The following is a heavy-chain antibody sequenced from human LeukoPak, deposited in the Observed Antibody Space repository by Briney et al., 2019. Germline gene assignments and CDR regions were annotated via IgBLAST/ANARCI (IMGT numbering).Heavy chain of an antibody. CDR2: INWEGCNT. D-gene: IGHD3-3*01. V-gene: IGHV3-74*01. CDR3: AISPECDN. CDR1: RFTFRSYW. J-gene: IGHJ4*02. Sequence: PGWSLRLSCAASRFTFRSYWMHWVRQAAAEGLVWVARINWEGCNTNYADSVKGRFTISRDNAKNTLYLQMNSLRAEDTAVYYCAISPECDNWGQGSLVTVSS.